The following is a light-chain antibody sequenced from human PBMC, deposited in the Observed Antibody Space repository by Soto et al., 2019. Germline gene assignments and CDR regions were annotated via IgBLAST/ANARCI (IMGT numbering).Light chain of an antibody. CDR3: QHYNSYSEA. J-gene: IGKJ1*01. V-gene: IGKV1-39*01. Sequence: DIQMTQSPSSLSSSVGDRFAITCRASQSISSYLNWYQQKPWKAPKLLIYAASSLQSGVPSRFSGSGSGTEFTLTISSLQPDDFATYYCQHYNSYSEAFGQGSKV. CDR1: QSISSY. CDR2: AAS.